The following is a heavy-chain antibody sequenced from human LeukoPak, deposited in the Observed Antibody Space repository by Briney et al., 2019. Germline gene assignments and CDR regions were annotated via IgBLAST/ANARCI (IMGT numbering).Heavy chain of an antibody. D-gene: IGHD3-3*01. Sequence: ASVEVSCKASGYTFTGYYMHWVRQAPGQGLEWMGWINPNSDGTTYAQKFQGRVTMTRDTSISPAYMELSRLRSDDTAVYYCERARPYYDFWSGYYSFDYWGQGTLVTVSS. CDR1: GYTFTGYY. CDR3: ERARPYYDFWSGYYSFDY. J-gene: IGHJ4*02. CDR2: INPNSDGT. V-gene: IGHV1-2*02.